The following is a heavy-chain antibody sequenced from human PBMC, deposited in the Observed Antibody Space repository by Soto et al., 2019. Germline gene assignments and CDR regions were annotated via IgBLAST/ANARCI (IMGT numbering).Heavy chain of an antibody. CDR1: GGSISSYY. V-gene: IGHV4-59*01. Sequence: SETLSLTCTVSGGSISSYYWSWIRQPPGKGLEWIGYIYYSGSTNYNPSLKSRVTISVDTSKNQFSLKLSSVTAADTAVHYCARQDRRRWFDPWGQGTLVTVSS. J-gene: IGHJ5*02. CDR3: ARQDRRRWFDP. CDR2: IYYSGST.